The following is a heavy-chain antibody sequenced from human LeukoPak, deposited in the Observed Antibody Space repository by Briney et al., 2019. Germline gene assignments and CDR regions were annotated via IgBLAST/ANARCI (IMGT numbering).Heavy chain of an antibody. J-gene: IGHJ4*02. Sequence: GGSLRLSCAASGFTFSSYWMSWVRQAPGKGLEWVANIKQDGSEKYYVDSVKGRFTISRDDAKNSLYLQMNSLRAEDTAVYYCARAVTYYYDSSGAGYWGQGTLVTVSS. V-gene: IGHV3-7*01. CDR2: IKQDGSEK. CDR3: ARAVTYYYDSSGAGY. CDR1: GFTFSSYW. D-gene: IGHD3-22*01.